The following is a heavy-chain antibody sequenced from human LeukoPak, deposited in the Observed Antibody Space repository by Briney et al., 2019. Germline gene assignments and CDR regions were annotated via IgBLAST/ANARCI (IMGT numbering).Heavy chain of an antibody. D-gene: IGHD5-24*01. V-gene: IGHV3-7*01. CDR1: GFPFSTYS. J-gene: IGHJ4*02. CDR3: ASGYTASTF. Sequence: GGSLRLSCAASGFPFSTYSMNWVRQAPGKGLEWVANIKQDGSEKYFVDSVKGRFTISRDNARNSVYLQMSSLRDEDTALYYCASGYTASTFWGQGTLVTVSS. CDR2: IKQDGSEK.